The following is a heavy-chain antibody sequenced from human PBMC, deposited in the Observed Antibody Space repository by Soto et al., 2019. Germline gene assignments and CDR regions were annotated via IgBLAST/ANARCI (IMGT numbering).Heavy chain of an antibody. CDR1: GYNFANFW. CDR2: IFPGDSDT. V-gene: IGHV5-51*01. J-gene: IGHJ3*02. D-gene: IGHD2-8*02. CDR3: AAGYSTGLDAFDI. Sequence: PGESLKISCKVSGYNFANFWIGGVRQMPGKGLEWMGMIFPGDSDTKNSPSLEGQITMSVDKSDSSAYLQWRSLKASDTAIYYCAAGYSTGLDAFDIWGQGTMVTVSS.